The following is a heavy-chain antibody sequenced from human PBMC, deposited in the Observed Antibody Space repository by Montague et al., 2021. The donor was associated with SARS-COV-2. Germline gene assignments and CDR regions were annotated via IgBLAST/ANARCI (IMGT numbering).Heavy chain of an antibody. D-gene: IGHD3-10*01. J-gene: IGHJ4*02. CDR3: AHRYYSGSGSSASAGFDX. Sequence: VKPTQTLTLTCTFSGFSLSTDGVGVGWIRQPPGKALEWLALIYWDDDKRYRPGLQSRLTIPKGTSENQVVLTMTNMDPVDTATYYCAHRYYSGSGSSASAGFDXWGQGTLVTVSS. CDR1: GFSLSTDGVG. CDR2: IYWDDDK. V-gene: IGHV2-5*02.